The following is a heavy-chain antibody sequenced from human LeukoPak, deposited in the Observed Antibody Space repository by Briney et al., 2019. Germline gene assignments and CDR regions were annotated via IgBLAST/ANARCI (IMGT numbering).Heavy chain of an antibody. CDR2: ISANSGNT. CDR3: ARDRNHAFDF. CDR1: GYTFTING. V-gene: IGHV1-18*01. J-gene: IGHJ3*01. Sequence: GASVKVSCKASGYTFTINGISWVRPAPGQGLEWMGWISANSGNTNYAQRLQGRVTMTTDTSTTTAYMELRSLRSDDTAVYYCARDRNHAFDFWGQGTMVTVSS.